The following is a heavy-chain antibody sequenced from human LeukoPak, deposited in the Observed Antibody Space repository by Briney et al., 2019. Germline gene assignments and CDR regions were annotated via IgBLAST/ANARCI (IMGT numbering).Heavy chain of an antibody. J-gene: IGHJ4*02. Sequence: GESLKISCKGSGFSFTTYWIGWVRQMPGGGVEWVGIIYHGDSDTRYSASFKGQVTISADKSISTAYLQWSSLKASDTAIYYCARRDFTSEHFDYWGQGTLVTLSS. D-gene: IGHD1-14*01. CDR3: ARRDFTSEHFDY. V-gene: IGHV5-51*01. CDR2: IYHGDSDT. CDR1: GFSFTTYW.